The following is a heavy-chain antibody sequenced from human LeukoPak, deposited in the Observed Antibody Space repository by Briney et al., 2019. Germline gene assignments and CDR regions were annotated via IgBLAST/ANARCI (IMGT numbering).Heavy chain of an antibody. CDR3: ARAFDI. J-gene: IGHJ3*02. CDR1: GFTFSSYE. Sequence: GGSLRLSCVGSGFTFSSYEMNWVRQAPGKGLEWVSYISGSGSTIYYADSVKGRFTLSRDNAKNSLYLQMNSLRAEDTAIYYCARAFDIWGQGTMVTVSS. V-gene: IGHV3-48*03. CDR2: ISGSGSTI.